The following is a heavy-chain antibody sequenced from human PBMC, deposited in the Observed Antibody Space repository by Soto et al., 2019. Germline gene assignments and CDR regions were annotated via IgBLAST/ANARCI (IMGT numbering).Heavy chain of an antibody. Sequence: ASVKVSCKASGYTFTSYYMHWVRQAPGQGLEWMGIINPSGGSTSYAQKFQGRVTMTRDTSTSTVYMELSSLRSEDTAVYYCAREVYDFWSCYYYYGMDVWGQGTTVTVSS. D-gene: IGHD3-3*01. CDR2: INPSGGST. J-gene: IGHJ6*02. CDR1: GYTFTSYY. CDR3: AREVYDFWSCYYYYGMDV. V-gene: IGHV1-46*01.